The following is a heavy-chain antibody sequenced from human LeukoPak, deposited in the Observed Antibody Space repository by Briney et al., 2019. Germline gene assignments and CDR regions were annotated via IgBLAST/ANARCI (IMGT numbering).Heavy chain of an antibody. Sequence: SETLSLTCAVSGYSIRSGYYWGWIGQPPAKGLEWIASINLNGNIYHNPSLRSRVNMSVDTSRDQFSLRLSSVTAADTAIYYCARTTLEGFDYWGQGTLVSVSS. D-gene: IGHD1-1*01. CDR3: ARTTLEGFDY. J-gene: IGHJ4*02. CDR1: GYSIRSGYY. CDR2: INLNGNI. V-gene: IGHV4-38-2*01.